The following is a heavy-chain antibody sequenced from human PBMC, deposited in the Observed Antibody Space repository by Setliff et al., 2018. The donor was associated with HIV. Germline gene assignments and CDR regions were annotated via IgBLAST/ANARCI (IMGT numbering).Heavy chain of an antibody. D-gene: IGHD1-1*01. CDR3: AYSGRQLRGPYFDF. CDR1: GFSLSSNGVS. J-gene: IGHJ4*02. Sequence: SGPTLVNPTQTLTLTCTFSGFSLSSNGVSVGWIRQAPGKAPEWLALVYWNDNKQYSPSLKTRVTVTKDTSRNRVVFTMTNMDPVDTATYYCAYSGRQLRGPYFDFWGQGTPVTVSS. CDR2: VYWNDNK. V-gene: IGHV2-5*01.